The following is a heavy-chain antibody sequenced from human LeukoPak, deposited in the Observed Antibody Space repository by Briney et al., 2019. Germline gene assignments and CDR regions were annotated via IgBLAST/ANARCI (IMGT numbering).Heavy chain of an antibody. CDR2: FDPEDGET. V-gene: IGHV1-24*01. CDR1: GYTLTELS. D-gene: IGHD3-10*01. J-gene: IGHJ6*02. Sequence: ASVKVSCKVSGYTLTELSMHWVRQAPGKGLEWMGGFDPEDGETIYAQKFQGRVTMTEDTSTDTAYMELSSLRSEDTAVYYCATCKAMGSGSYYRYYYYYGMDVWGQGTTVTVSS. CDR3: ATCKAMGSGSYYRYYYYYGMDV.